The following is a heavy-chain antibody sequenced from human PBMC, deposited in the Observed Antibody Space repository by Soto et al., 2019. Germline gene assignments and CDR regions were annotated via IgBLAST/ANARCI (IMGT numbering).Heavy chain of an antibody. Sequence: GSLILSCAASGXTFTSYAMSWVRLTPGKGLEWVSSISGSGSNTFYADSVRGRFTISRDNSKNTVFLQMNNLRDEDTAVYFCARDRATFDYWGQGTRGTVS. J-gene: IGHJ4*02. CDR1: GXTFTSYA. D-gene: IGHD1-26*01. V-gene: IGHV3-23*01. CDR3: ARDRATFDY. CDR2: ISGSGSNT.